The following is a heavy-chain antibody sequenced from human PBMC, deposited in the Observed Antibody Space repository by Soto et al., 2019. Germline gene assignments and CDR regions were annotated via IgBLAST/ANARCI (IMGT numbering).Heavy chain of an antibody. CDR3: ATSNTTCPGCYS. D-gene: IGHD2-2*01. J-gene: IGHJ5*02. V-gene: IGHV4-59*01. CDR2: ISHSGLR. CDR1: GVSISSGY. Sequence: QVQLQESGPGLVKPSETLSLTCIVSGVSISSGYCTWIRQSPGKGLEWIGYISHSGLRHDRASLQSRLTMSVETSTNQFSLNLTSVTAADTAIYYCATSNTTCPGCYSWGQGTLVTVSS.